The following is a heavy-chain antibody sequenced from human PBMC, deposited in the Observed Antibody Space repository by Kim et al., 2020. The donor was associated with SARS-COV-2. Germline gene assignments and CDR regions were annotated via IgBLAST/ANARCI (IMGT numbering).Heavy chain of an antibody. Sequence: SETLSLTCTVSGGSISSYYWSWIRQPPGKGLEWIGYIYYSGSTNYNPSLKSRVTISVDTSKNQFSLKLSSVTAADTAVYYCARDRGSGLFAFDIWGQGTMVTVSS. CDR2: IYYSGST. CDR1: GGSISSYY. D-gene: IGHD6-19*01. CDR3: ARDRGSGLFAFDI. V-gene: IGHV4-59*01. J-gene: IGHJ3*02.